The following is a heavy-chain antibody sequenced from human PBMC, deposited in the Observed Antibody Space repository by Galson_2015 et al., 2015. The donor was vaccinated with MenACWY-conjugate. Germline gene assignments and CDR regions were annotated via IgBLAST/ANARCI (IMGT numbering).Heavy chain of an antibody. V-gene: IGHV2-70*11. CDR3: ARMHIVLDATDAFDI. CDR1: GFSLSTYEMC. CDR2: IDWRDNK. Sequence: PALVKPTQTHTLTCTFSGFSLSTYEMCIYWVRQPPGKALEWLARIDWRDNKYYTTSLKTRLTISKDTSTNQVVLTMTDVDPVDTATYYCARMHIVLDATDAFDIWGQGTMVTVSS. D-gene: IGHD3-22*01. J-gene: IGHJ3*02.